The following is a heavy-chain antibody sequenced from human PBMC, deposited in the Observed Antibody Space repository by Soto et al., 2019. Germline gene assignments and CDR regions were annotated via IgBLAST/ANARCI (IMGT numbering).Heavy chain of an antibody. CDR2: IKADNTNT. CDR1: GFTFSGYT. CDR3: ARDGEQQLVLEGVTLAGFDP. D-gene: IGHD6-13*01. J-gene: IGHJ5*02. Sequence: ASVKVSCKASGFTFSGYTIHWVRQAPGQRLEWMGWIKADNTNTKYSQKFQGRVTITRDTSASTVYMELSSLRSEDTAVYYCARDGEQQLVLEGVTLAGFDPWGQGTLVTVSS. V-gene: IGHV1-3*01.